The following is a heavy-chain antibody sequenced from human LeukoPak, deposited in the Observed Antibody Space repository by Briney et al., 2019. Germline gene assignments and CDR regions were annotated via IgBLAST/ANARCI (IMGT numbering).Heavy chain of an antibody. CDR3: ARRAYSYGQGLNSDY. Sequence: SQTLSLTCTVSGSSISSGDYYWSWIRQPPGKGLEWIGYIYYSGSTYYNPSLKSRVTISVDTSKNQFSLKLSSVTAADTAVYYCARRAYSYGQGLNSDYWGQGTLVTVSS. J-gene: IGHJ4*02. V-gene: IGHV4-30-4*08. D-gene: IGHD5-18*01. CDR2: IYYSGST. CDR1: GSSISSGDYY.